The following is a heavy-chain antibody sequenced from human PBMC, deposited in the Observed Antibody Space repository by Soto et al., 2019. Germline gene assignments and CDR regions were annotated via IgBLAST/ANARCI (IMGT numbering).Heavy chain of an antibody. V-gene: IGHV4-39*01. Sequence: SETLSLTCTVSGGSISSSSYYWAWIRQPPGKGLEWIGTIYDDGNTYYNSPLKSRVTISVDTSKNQFSLRVSSVTAADTTVYYCASSLGYSGYDDSFDPWGPGTLVIVSS. CDR1: GGSISSSSYY. CDR2: IYDDGNT. D-gene: IGHD5-12*01. CDR3: ASSLGYSGYDDSFDP. J-gene: IGHJ5*02.